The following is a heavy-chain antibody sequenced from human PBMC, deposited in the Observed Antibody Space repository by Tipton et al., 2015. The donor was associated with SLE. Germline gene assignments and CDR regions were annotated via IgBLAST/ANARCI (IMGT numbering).Heavy chain of an antibody. CDR3: ARGPPFMEWERNWFDP. J-gene: IGHJ5*02. CDR2: IDHSGST. D-gene: IGHD3-3*02. V-gene: IGHV4-30-2*06. CDR1: GGSISSGVYS. Sequence: TLSLTCAVSGGSISSGVYSWSWIRQSPGKGLEWIGHIDHSGSTHYKPSLKSRVTISIDRSKNQFSLKLTSVAAADTAVYYCARGPPFMEWERNWFDPWGQGTQVTVSS.